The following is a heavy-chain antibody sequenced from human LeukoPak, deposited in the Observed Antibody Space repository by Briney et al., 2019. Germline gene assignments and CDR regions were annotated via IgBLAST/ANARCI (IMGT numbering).Heavy chain of an antibody. D-gene: IGHD3-10*01. J-gene: IGHJ4*02. V-gene: IGHV4-59*01. CDR2: IYQSGNT. CDR1: GDSIRNFY. Sequence: PSETLSFTCTDSGDSIRNFYWNWIRQSPGKGLEWIGYIYQSGNTNYNPSLKSRLTMSIDTSKNQFSLNLNSVTAADTAVYYCARATYGSGSYYVVNFDYWGQGTLVTVSS. CDR3: ARATYGSGSYYVVNFDY.